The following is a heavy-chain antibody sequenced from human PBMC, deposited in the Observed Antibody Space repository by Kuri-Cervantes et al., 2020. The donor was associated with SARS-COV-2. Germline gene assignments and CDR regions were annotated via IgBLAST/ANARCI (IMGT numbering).Heavy chain of an antibody. CDR2: IYWDDYK. J-gene: IGHJ5*02. CDR3: ARSRYYYDSSGYPGHWFDP. Sequence: SGPTLVKPKQTLTLTCTFSGFSLSTSGVGVGWIRQPPGKALEWLALIYWDDYKRYSPSLKSRLTITKDTSKNQVVLTMTNMDPVDTATYYCARSRYYYDSSGYPGHWFDPWGQGTLVTVSS. D-gene: IGHD3-22*01. CDR1: GFSLSTSGVG. V-gene: IGHV2-5*02.